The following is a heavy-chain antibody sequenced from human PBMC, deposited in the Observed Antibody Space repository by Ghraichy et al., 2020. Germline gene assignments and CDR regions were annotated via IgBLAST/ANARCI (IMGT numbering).Heavy chain of an antibody. J-gene: IGHJ5*02. Sequence: GSLRLSCTVSGGSLSSYYWSWIRLPAGKGLEWIGRIHTSGSTNYNPSLKSRVTMSLDTSKNQFSLKLTSVTAADTAVYYCARIVVTGISPIWFDPWGQGTLVTVSS. CDR3: ARIVVTGISPIWFDP. D-gene: IGHD2-15*01. CDR2: IHTSGST. CDR1: GGSLSSYY. V-gene: IGHV4-4*07.